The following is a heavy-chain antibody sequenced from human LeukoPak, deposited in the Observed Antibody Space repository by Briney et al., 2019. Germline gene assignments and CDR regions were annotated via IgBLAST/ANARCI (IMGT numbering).Heavy chain of an antibody. CDR3: ARDSMAVSGDFDY. V-gene: IGHV3-74*01. J-gene: IGHJ4*02. CDR1: GFTFSTYW. CDR2: IISDGSSS. D-gene: IGHD7-27*01. Sequence: GGSLRLSCAASGFTFSTYWMHWVRQAPGKGLVWVSHIISDGSSSGYAESVKGRFTISRDNAKNTLYLQMNSLRAEDTAVYYCARDSMAVSGDFDYWGQGTLVTVSS.